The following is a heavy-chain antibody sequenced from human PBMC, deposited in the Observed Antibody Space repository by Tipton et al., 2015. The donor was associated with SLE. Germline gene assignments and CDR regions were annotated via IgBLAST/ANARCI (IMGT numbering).Heavy chain of an antibody. D-gene: IGHD3-3*01. Sequence: SLRLSCAASGLTFSDYWMHWVREAPGKGLVWVSRINNDGSYTDYADSVRGRFTISRDNAKNTLHLQMNSLRAEDTAVYYCAREGAISGDAGLLDPWGQGTLVTVSS. J-gene: IGHJ5*02. CDR3: AREGAISGDAGLLDP. CDR2: INNDGSYT. CDR1: GLTFSDYW. V-gene: IGHV3-74*01.